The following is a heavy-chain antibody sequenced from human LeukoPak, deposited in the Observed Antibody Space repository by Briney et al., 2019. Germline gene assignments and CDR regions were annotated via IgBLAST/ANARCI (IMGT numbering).Heavy chain of an antibody. V-gene: IGHV3-49*03. CDR1: GFTFGDYA. CDR2: IRSKAYGGTT. D-gene: IGHD5-24*01. J-gene: IGHJ4*02. Sequence: GGSLRLSCTASGFTFGDYAMSWFRQAPGKGLEWVGFIRSKAYGGTTEYAASVKGRFTISRDDSKNTAYLQMNSLKTEDTAVYYCTRQSPSRLGWLQLSRTSYYFDYWGQGTLVTVSS. CDR3: TRQSPSRLGWLQLSRTSYYFDY.